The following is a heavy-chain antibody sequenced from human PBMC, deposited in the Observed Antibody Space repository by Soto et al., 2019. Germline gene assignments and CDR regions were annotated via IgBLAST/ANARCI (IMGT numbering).Heavy chain of an antibody. J-gene: IGHJ5*02. CDR1: GFTFSSYA. Sequence: GGSLRLSCAASGFTFSSYAMSWVRQAPGKGLEWVSAISGSGGSTYYADSVKGRFTISRDNSKNTLYLQMNSLRAEDTAVYYCAKDPARWTVGNWFDPWGQGTLVTVSS. D-gene: IGHD2-15*01. V-gene: IGHV3-23*01. CDR2: ISGSGGST. CDR3: AKDPARWTVGNWFDP.